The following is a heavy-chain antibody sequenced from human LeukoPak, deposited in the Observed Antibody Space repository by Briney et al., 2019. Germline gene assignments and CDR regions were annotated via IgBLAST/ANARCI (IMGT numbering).Heavy chain of an antibody. CDR3: ARDRTMTTVSSGAFDI. CDR2: IYYSGST. J-gene: IGHJ3*02. Sequence: SETLSLTCTVSGGSISSYYWSWIRQPPGKGLEWIGYIYYSGSTNYNPSLKSRVTISVDTSKNQFSLKLSSVTAADTAVYYCARDRTMTTVSSGAFDIWGQGTMVTVSS. V-gene: IGHV4-59*01. CDR1: GGSISSYY. D-gene: IGHD4-17*01.